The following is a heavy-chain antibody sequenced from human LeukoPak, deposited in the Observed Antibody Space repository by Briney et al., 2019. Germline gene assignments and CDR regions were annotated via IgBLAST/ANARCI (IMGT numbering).Heavy chain of an antibody. V-gene: IGHV4-4*07. D-gene: IGHD2-21*02. Sequence: SQTLSLTCIVSGGSISSYYWSWIRQPAGKGLEWIGRIYTSGSTNYNPSLKSRVTISVDTSKNQFSLKLSSVTAADTAVYYCARDRTANWFDPWGQGTLVTVSS. CDR2: IYTSGST. J-gene: IGHJ5*02. CDR3: ARDRTANWFDP. CDR1: GGSISSYY.